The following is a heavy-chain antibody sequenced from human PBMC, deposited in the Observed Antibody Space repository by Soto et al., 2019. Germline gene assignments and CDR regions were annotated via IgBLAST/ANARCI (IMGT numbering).Heavy chain of an antibody. V-gene: IGHV3-15*07. CDR3: TTDSRTTVPEVRFEF. CDR2: IRSQSDGGSG. CDR1: GFTFHNAW. D-gene: IGHD4-17*01. Sequence: PMRHSCSASGFTFHNAWIKLVLKNPFGLLEFVGRIRSQSDGGSGDYAAPVKGRFVVSRDDSKNMVYLQMNSLKIEDTAVYYCTTDSRTTVPEVRFEFWGHGTLVTVSS. J-gene: IGHJ1*01.